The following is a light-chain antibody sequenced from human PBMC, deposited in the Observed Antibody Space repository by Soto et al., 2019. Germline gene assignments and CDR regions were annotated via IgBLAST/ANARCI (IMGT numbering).Light chain of an antibody. V-gene: IGKV3-20*01. CDR2: GAS. J-gene: IGKJ5*01. CDR1: QSLITRY. Sequence: EIVLTQSPGTLSLFPGERATLSCRASQSLITRYLAWYQQKPGQAPRLLIYGASSRPTGIPDRFSGSGSGPDFTLTISRLEPEDFAVYSCQQYGTSPTFGQGTRLEIK. CDR3: QQYGTSPT.